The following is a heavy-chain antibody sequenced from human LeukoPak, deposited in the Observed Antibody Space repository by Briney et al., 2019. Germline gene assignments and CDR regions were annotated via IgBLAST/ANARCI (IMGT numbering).Heavy chain of an antibody. CDR3: AKDLRPAVVEVATKTFDY. CDR2: IGGDGGTT. Sequence: GGSLRLSCAASGFTFDDYAMHWVRQVPGKALQWVSLIGGDGGTTNYADSVRGRFTISRDNSKNSLYLHMTGLRTEDTASYYCAKDLRPAVVEVATKTFDYWGQGALVTVSS. D-gene: IGHD5-24*01. J-gene: IGHJ4*02. V-gene: IGHV3-43*02. CDR1: GFTFDDYA.